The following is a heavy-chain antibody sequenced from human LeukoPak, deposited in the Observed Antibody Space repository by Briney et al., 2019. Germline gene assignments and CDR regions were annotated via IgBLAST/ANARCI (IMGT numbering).Heavy chain of an antibody. V-gene: IGHV3-30*18. J-gene: IGHJ6*02. CDR2: ISYDGSNK. CDR1: GFTFSSYG. Sequence: GRSLRLSCAASGFTFSSYGMHWVRQAPGKGLEWVAVISYDGSNKYYADSVKGRFTISRDNSKNTLYLQMNSLRGEDTAVYYCAKDRRERIRIMIVGVVTSYYRMDVWGRGTTVTFSS. D-gene: IGHD3-3*01. CDR3: AKDRRERIRIMIVGVVTSYYRMDV.